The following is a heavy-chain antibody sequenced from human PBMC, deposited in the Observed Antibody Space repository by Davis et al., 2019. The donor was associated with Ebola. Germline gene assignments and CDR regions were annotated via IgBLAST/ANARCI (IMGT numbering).Heavy chain of an antibody. V-gene: IGHV3-21*01. CDR1: GFTFSSNS. CDR3: AASGWQVFLDY. Sequence: PGGSLRLSCAASGFTFSSNSMNWVRQAPGKGLEWVSFISSSSNYIYYADSLKGRFTISRDNSLFLQMNSLRAEDTAVYYCAASGWQVFLDYWGQGTLVTVSS. D-gene: IGHD6-19*01. J-gene: IGHJ4*02. CDR2: ISSSSNYI.